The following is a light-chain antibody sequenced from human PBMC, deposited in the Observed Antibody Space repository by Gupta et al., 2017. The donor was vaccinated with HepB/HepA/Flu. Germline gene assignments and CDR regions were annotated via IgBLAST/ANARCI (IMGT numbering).Light chain of an antibody. J-gene: IGLJ2*01. V-gene: IGLV3-19*01. CDR1: SLRNYY. CDR2: GKD. Sequence: SSALTQDPAVSVALVQTVRITCQGDSLRNYYASWYQQKPGHAPILVIYGKDNRHAGSPDRVSGSNSGNTTALTITGAQAEEEADYYCGSRYTRDHNPVVFGGGTKVTVL. CDR3: GSRYTRDHNPVV.